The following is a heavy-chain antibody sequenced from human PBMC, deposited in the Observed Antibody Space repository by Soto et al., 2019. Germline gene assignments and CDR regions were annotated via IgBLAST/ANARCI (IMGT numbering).Heavy chain of an antibody. V-gene: IGHV3-30*04. J-gene: IGHJ6*02. CDR2: ISFDGTSK. CDR3: ARDARYNRGWTLYYNNDSMDI. CDR1: GFTFSTYV. Sequence: GGSLRLSCSVSGFTFSTYVMHWVRQAPGKGLEWVAVISFDGTSKYFADSVKGRFTISRDNSRNTLYLQMNSLRPEDTAVYYCARDARYNRGWTLYYNNDSMDIWGQGPTLTVSS. D-gene: IGHD6-19*01.